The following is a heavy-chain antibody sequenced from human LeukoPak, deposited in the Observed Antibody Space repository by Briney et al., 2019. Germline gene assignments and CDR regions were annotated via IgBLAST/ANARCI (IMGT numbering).Heavy chain of an antibody. CDR3: TYSNYAPVGH. D-gene: IGHD4-11*01. CDR1: GFTFSSYS. J-gene: IGHJ5*02. V-gene: IGHV3-21*01. Sequence: GGSLRLSCAASGFTFSSYSMNWVRQAPGKGLEWVSSIRSSSSYIYYADSVKGRFTISRDNAKNSLYLQMNSLRAEDTAVYYCTYSNYAPVGHWGQGTLVTVSS. CDR2: IRSSSSYI.